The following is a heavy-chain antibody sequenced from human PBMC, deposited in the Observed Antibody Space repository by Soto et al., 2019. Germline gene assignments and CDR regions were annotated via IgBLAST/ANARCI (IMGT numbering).Heavy chain of an antibody. D-gene: IGHD1-1*01. CDR1: GGPFTDYY. Sequence: PSETLSLTCAVYGGPFTDYYWNWIRQPPGKGLEWIGEINHNRNTNYNPSLKSRATISIDTSKNQFSLKLSSVTAADTAVYYCARAMNDESVYYYYMDVWAKGATVTVSS. J-gene: IGHJ6*03. CDR2: INHNRNT. V-gene: IGHV4-34*01. CDR3: ARAMNDESVYYYYMDV.